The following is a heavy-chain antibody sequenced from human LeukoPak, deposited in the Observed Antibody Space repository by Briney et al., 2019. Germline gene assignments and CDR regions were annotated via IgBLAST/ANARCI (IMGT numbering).Heavy chain of an antibody. CDR1: GGTFSSYA. J-gene: IGHJ6*03. D-gene: IGHD3-3*01. Sequence: SVKVSCKASGGTFSSYAISWVRQAPGQGLEWMGGIIPIFGTANYAQKFQGRVTITADKSTSTAYMELSSLRSEDTAVYYCARGDRVLRFLEWANNHYYYYMDVWGKGTTVTVSS. CDR3: ARGDRVLRFLEWANNHYYYYMDV. V-gene: IGHV1-69*06. CDR2: IIPIFGTA.